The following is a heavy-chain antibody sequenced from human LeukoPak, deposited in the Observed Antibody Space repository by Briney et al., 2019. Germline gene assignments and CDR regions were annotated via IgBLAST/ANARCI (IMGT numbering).Heavy chain of an antibody. V-gene: IGHV3-66*01. CDR1: GFTVSSNY. Sequence: GGSLRLSCAVSGFTVSSNYMSWVRQAPGKGLEWVSVIYSGGSTYYADSVKGRFTISRDNSKNTLYLQMNSLRAEDTAAYYCYSMIVVEIRVINDYWGQGTLVTVSS. D-gene: IGHD3-22*01. CDR2: IYSGGST. J-gene: IGHJ4*02. CDR3: YSMIVVEIRVINDY.